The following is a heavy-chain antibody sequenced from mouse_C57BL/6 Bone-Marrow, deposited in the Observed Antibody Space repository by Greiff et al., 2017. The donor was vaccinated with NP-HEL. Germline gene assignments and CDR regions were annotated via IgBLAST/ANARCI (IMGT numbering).Heavy chain of an antibody. V-gene: IGHV3-6*01. Sequence: EVKLMESGPGLVKPSQSLSLTCSVTGYSITSGYYWNWIRQFPGNKLEWMGYISYDGSNNYNPSLTNRISITRDTSKNQFFLKLNSVTTEDTATYYCARINWEGIAYWGQGTLVTVSA. J-gene: IGHJ3*01. D-gene: IGHD4-1*02. CDR2: ISYDGSN. CDR1: GYSITSGYY. CDR3: ARINWEGIAY.